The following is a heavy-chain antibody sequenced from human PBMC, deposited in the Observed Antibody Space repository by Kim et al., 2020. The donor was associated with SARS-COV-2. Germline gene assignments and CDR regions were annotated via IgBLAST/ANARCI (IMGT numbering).Heavy chain of an antibody. CDR2: VRKRGDADTT. CDR1: GFGFSDSA. D-gene: IGHD6-19*01. V-gene: IGHV3-73*01. Sequence: GGSLRLSCAASGFGFSDSAMHWVRQASGKGLEWVARVRKRGDADTTEYAESVRGRFTISRDDSKSMADLHMDSLTTEDTAGYYSTSGPSGWTEYFDY. J-gene: IGHJ4*01. CDR3: TSGPSGWTEYFDY.